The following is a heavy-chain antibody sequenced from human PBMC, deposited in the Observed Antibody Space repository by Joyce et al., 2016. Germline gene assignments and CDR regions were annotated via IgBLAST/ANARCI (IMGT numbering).Heavy chain of an antibody. D-gene: IGHD3-10*01. Sequence: HVQLVQSGAEVRKSGASVKISCKTSGYTFTGYYMNWVRQAPGQGLEWVGGFNPNSGGRNYAQKFQGRVTMTRDTSINTAYLELTGLRSDDTAVYYCARVHHYYDFSMDVWGQGTTVTVSS. CDR1: GYTFTGYY. V-gene: IGHV1-2*02. CDR2: FNPNSGGR. J-gene: IGHJ6*02. CDR3: ARVHHYYDFSMDV.